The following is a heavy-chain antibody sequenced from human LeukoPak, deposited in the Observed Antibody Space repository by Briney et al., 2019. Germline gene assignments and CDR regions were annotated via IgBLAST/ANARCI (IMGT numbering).Heavy chain of an antibody. V-gene: IGHV3-49*04. J-gene: IGHJ4*02. CDR2: IRSKAYGGTT. Sequence: GGSLRLSCTASGFNFGDYAMSWVRQAPGKGLEWVGFIRSKAYGGTTEYAASVKGRFTISRDDSKSIRYLQMNSLKTEDTAVYYCTRALHYDYWGEGTLVTASS. CDR1: GFNFGDYA. D-gene: IGHD2-15*01. CDR3: TRALHYDY.